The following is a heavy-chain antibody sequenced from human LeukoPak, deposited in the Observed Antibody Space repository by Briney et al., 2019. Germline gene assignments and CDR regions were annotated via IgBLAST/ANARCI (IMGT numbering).Heavy chain of an antibody. J-gene: IGHJ4*02. CDR1: GGSISSYY. D-gene: IGHD5-24*01. CDR3: ARGAGAGYNLQPFDY. Sequence: SETLSLTCTVSGGSISSYYWSWIRQPPGKGLEWIWYIYYSGSTKYNPSLKSRASISVDTPKNQFSLKLSSVTAADTAVYYCARGAGAGYNLQPFDYWGQGTLVTVSS. V-gene: IGHV4-59*08. CDR2: IYYSGST.